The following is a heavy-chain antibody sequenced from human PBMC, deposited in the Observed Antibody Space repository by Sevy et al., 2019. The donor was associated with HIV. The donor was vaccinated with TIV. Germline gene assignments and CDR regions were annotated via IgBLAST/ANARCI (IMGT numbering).Heavy chain of an antibody. J-gene: IGHJ6*02. CDR1: GGTFSSYA. V-gene: IGHV1-69*13. CDR2: IIPIFGTA. CDR3: ARDRHYYYGMDV. Sequence: ASVKVSCKASGGTFSSYAISWVRQAPGQGLEWMGGIIPIFGTANYAQKFQGRVTITADESTSTAYMELSSLRSEDTAVYYCARDRHYYYGMDVWGQRTTVTVSS.